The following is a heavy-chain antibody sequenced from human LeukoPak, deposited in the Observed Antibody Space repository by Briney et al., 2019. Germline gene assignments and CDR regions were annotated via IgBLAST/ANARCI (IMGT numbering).Heavy chain of an antibody. CDR1: GFTFSSYA. J-gene: IGHJ4*02. CDR3: AKGYYDYVWGSYYFDY. CDR2: ISGSGGNT. Sequence: GGSLRLSCAASGFTFSSYAMSWVRQAPGKGLEWVSAISGSGGNTYYADSVKGRFTISRDNSRDTLYLQMNSLRAEDTAVYYCAKGYYDYVWGSYYFDYWGQGTLVTVSS. D-gene: IGHD3-16*01. V-gene: IGHV3-23*01.